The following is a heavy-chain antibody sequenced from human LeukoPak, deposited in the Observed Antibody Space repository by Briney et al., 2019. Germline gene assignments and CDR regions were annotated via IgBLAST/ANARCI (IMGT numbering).Heavy chain of an antibody. V-gene: IGHV4-59*08. J-gene: IGHJ4*02. Sequence: SETLSLTCTVSGGSLSTYYWSWLRQPPGKGLEWIGYIYNSQSTNYNPSLKSRVTISADTSKNQFSLTLNSVTAADTAVYYCARQALGWGSPFDYWGQGSLLTVSS. CDR2: IYNSQST. CDR1: GGSLSTYY. D-gene: IGHD7-27*01. CDR3: ARQALGWGSPFDY.